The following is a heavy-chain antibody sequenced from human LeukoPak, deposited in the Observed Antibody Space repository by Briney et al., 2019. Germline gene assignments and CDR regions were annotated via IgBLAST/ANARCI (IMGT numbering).Heavy chain of an antibody. J-gene: IGHJ4*02. CDR2: INPNSGGT. CDR3: ASVAYSGSYYRDY. D-gene: IGHD1-26*01. Sequence: ASVKVSCKASGYTFTGYYMHWVRQAPGQGLEWMGWINPNSGGTNYAQKFQGRVTMTRDTSISTAYMELSRLRSDDTAVYYCASVAYSGSYYRDYWGQGTLVTVSS. V-gene: IGHV1-2*02. CDR1: GYTFTGYY.